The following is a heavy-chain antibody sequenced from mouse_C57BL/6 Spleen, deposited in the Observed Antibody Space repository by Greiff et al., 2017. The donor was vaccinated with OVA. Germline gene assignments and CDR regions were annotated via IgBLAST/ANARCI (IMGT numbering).Heavy chain of an antibody. CDR2: IDPSDSYT. CDR3: ARRPGRGAY. J-gene: IGHJ3*01. Sequence: QVQLQQPGAELVKPGASVKLSCKASGYTFTSYWMQWVKQRPGQGLEWIGEIDPSDSYTNYNQKFKGKATLTVDTSSSTAYMQLSSLTSEDSAVYYCARRPGRGAYWGQGTLVTVSA. CDR1: GYTFTSYW. V-gene: IGHV1-50*01. D-gene: IGHD4-1*01.